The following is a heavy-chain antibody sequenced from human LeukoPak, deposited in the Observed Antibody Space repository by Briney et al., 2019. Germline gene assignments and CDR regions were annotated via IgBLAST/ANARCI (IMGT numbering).Heavy chain of an antibody. CDR1: GYSFTSYW. V-gene: IGHV5-51*01. CDR2: IYPGDSDT. J-gene: IGHJ3*02. Sequence: PGESLKISCKGSGYSFTSYWIGWVRQMPGKGLEWMGIIYPGDSDTRYSSSFQGQVTISADKSISTAYLQWSSLKASDTAMYYCARRRGYSYGYLGGIAFDIWGQGTMVTVSS. D-gene: IGHD5-18*01. CDR3: ARRRGYSYGYLGGIAFDI.